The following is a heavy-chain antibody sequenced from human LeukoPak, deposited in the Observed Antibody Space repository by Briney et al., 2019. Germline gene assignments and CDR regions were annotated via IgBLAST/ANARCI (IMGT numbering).Heavy chain of an antibody. Sequence: GGSLRLSCAASGFTFSFYAMSWVRQVPGKGLEWVSFISGSGGSAWHADSAKGRFTISRDNSKNTLYLQMNSLRADDTAVYYCVKDKEVTSSLQGDYWGQGTLVTVSS. J-gene: IGHJ4*02. CDR3: VKDKEVTSSLQGDY. CDR1: GFTFSFYA. D-gene: IGHD4-17*01. CDR2: ISGSGGSA. V-gene: IGHV3-23*01.